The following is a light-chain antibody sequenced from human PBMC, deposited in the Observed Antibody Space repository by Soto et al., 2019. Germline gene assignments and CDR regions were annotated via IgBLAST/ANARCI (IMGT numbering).Light chain of an antibody. CDR1: QSVSSN. CDR2: DTS. J-gene: IGKJ1*01. Sequence: EIVLTQSPATLSLSPGERATLSCRASQSVSSNLAWYQQKPSQAPRLLIYDTSNRATGIPARFSGSGSGTDFTLTISSLEPEDFAVYYCQQRSNWPWTFGQGTK. V-gene: IGKV3-11*01. CDR3: QQRSNWPWT.